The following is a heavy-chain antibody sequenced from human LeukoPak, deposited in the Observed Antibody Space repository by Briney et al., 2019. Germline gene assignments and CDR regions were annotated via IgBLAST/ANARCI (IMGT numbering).Heavy chain of an antibody. D-gene: IGHD3-9*01. V-gene: IGHV4-31*03. CDR2: IYYSGST. CDR3: AREIRSYDILRLVSSFAP. Sequence: SETLSLTCTVSGGSISSGGYYWSWSRQHPGKGLEWIGYIYYSGSTYYNPSLKSRVTISVDTSKNQFSLKLSSVTAADPDVYYCAREIRSYDILRLVSSFAPWGQGPLVPVSS. J-gene: IGHJ5*02. CDR1: GGSISSGGYY.